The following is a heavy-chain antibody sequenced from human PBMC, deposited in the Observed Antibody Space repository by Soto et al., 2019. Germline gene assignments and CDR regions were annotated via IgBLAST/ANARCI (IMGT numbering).Heavy chain of an antibody. CDR2: IIPLLGIA. D-gene: IGHD3-10*01. V-gene: IGHV1-69*08. J-gene: IGHJ5*02. Sequence: QVQLVQSGAEVKKPGSSVKVSCKASGDTFSSYTISWVRQAPGQGLEWMGRIIPLLGIANYAQKFQGRVTITADKSTSTAYMELSSLRSEDTAVYYCARDDLGGIRRWFDPCGQGTLVIVSS. CDR1: GDTFSSYT. CDR3: ARDDLGGIRRWFDP.